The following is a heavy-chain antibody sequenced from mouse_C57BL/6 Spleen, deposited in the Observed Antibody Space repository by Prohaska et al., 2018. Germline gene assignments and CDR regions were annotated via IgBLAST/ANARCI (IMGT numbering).Heavy chain of an antibody. V-gene: IGHV2-6-1*01. CDR1: GFSLTSYG. CDR3: ARQYGREGYFDY. CDR2: IWSDGST. Sequence: QVQLKESGPGLVAPSQSLSITCTVSGFSLTSYGVHWVRQPPGKGLEWLVVIWSDGSTTYNSAVQSRLSISKDNSKSQVFLKMNSLQTDDTAMYYCARQYGREGYFDYWGQGTTLTVSS. D-gene: IGHD1-1*01. J-gene: IGHJ2*01.